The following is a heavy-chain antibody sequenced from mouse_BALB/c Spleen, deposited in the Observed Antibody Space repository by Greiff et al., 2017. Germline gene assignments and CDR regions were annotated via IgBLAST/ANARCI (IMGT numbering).Heavy chain of an antibody. CDR2: IDPETGGT. CDR3: ARFLSH. J-gene: IGHJ3*01. CDR1: GYPFTDYE. Sequence: QVQLQQSGAELVRPGASVTLSCKASGYPFTDYEMHWVKQTPVHGLEWIGAIDPETGGTAYNQKFKGKATLTADKSSSTAYMELRSLTSEDSAVYYCARFLSHWGQGTLVTVSA. V-gene: IGHV1-15*01. D-gene: IGHD2-3*01.